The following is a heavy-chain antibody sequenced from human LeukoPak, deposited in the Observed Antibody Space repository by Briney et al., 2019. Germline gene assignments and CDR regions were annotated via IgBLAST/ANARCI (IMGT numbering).Heavy chain of an antibody. CDR1: GDRFITFG. CDR3: ARFQASEFRGFDH. V-gene: IGHV1-18*01. J-gene: IGHJ4*02. Sequence: ASVKVSCKTSGDRFITFGINWVRQAPGQGLEWMGWINPYNGNRYYAKKFQDRFNMTTDTSTSTVYLELQTLTSDDTAIYYCARFQASEFRGFDHWGQGTLITVSS. D-gene: IGHD3-10*01. CDR2: INPYNGNR.